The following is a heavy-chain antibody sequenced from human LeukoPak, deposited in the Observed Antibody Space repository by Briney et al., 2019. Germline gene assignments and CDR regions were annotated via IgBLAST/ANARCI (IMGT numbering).Heavy chain of an antibody. V-gene: IGHV3-11*05. D-gene: IGHD5-12*01. Sequence: KPGGSLRLSCAASGFTFSDFYMSWIRQAPGEGLEWVSYITSSRSYTNYADSVQGRFTISRDNANNSLYLHMNSLRAEDTAVYYCARDLGSGYDVGFDYWGQGTLVTVSS. CDR1: GFTFSDFY. CDR3: ARDLGSGYDVGFDY. CDR2: ITSSRSYT. J-gene: IGHJ4*02.